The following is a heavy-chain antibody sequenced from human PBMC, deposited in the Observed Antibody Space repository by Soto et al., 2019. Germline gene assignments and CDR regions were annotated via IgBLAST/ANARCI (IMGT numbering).Heavy chain of an antibody. CDR3: ARDGSTVPPTRYDY. D-gene: IGHD4-17*01. Sequence: SETLSLTCAVSGYSISSGYYWGWIRQPPGKGLEWIGSSYHSGSTYYNPSIKSRVTISVDKSKNQFSLKLSSVTAADTAVYYCARDGSTVPPTRYDYWGQGTLVTVSS. CDR2: SYHSGST. CDR1: GYSISSGYY. V-gene: IGHV4-38-2*02. J-gene: IGHJ4*02.